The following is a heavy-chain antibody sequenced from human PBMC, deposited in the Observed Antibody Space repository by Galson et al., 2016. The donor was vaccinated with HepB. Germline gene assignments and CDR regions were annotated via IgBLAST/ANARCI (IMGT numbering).Heavy chain of an antibody. D-gene: IGHD2-15*01. CDR1: EYSLMNHW. CDR3: VRSERSCSGTYCFPSSGFDS. Sequence: QSGAEVKKPGESLKISCQASEYSLMNHWVGWVRQLPGKGLEWMGIIYHGDSSSRYNPSFQGQVTMSVDGCKRTAYLQWDSLKASDSSMYYCVRSERSCSGTYCFPSSGFDSWGQGTLVTVSS. J-gene: IGHJ4*02. CDR2: IYHGDSSS. V-gene: IGHV5-51*01.